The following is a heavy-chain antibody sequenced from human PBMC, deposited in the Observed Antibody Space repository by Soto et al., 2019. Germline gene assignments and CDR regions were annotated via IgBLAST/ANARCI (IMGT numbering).Heavy chain of an antibody. Sequence: PGGSPRLSCAASGFTVSSNYMSWVRQAPGKGLEWVSVIYSGGSTYYADSVKGRFTISRDNSKNTLYLQMNSLRAEDTAVYYCARDNSGYDSGYYYYYGMDVWGQGTTVTVSS. J-gene: IGHJ6*02. V-gene: IGHV3-66*01. CDR1: GFTVSSNY. CDR3: ARDNSGYDSGYYYYYGMDV. CDR2: IYSGGST. D-gene: IGHD5-12*01.